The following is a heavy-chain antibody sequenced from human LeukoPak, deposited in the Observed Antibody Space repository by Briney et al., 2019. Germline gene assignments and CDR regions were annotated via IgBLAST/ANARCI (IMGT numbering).Heavy chain of an antibody. CDR1: GGSISSGGYS. CDR2: IYHSGST. J-gene: IGHJ4*02. Sequence: SSQTLSLTCAVSGGSISSGGYSWSWIRQPPGKGLEWIGYIYHSGSTYYNPSLKSRVTISVDTSKNQFSLKLSSVTAADTAVYYCASAPALGNLDYWGQGTLVTVSS. V-gene: IGHV4-30-2*01. D-gene: IGHD1-26*01. CDR3: ASAPALGNLDY.